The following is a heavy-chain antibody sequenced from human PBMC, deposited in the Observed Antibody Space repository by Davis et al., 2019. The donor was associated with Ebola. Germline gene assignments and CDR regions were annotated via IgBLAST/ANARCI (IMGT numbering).Heavy chain of an antibody. CDR3: ARAAVTTLYYYGMDV. CDR1: GFTFSSYG. CDR2: IWYDGSNK. D-gene: IGHD4-11*01. V-gene: IGHV3-33*01. Sequence: GESLKISCAASGFTFSSYGMHWVRQAPGKGLEWVAVIWYDGSNKYYADSVKGRFTISRDNSKNTLYLQMNSLRAEDTAVYYCARAAVTTLYYYGMDVWGQGTTVTVSS. J-gene: IGHJ6*02.